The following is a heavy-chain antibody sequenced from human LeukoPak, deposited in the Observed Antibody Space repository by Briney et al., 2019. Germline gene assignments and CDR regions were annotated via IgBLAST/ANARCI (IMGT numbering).Heavy chain of an antibody. CDR3: ASLRKTYYYGSGSYLTDY. Sequence: SETLSLTCTVSGGSIPSYYWSWIRQPPGKALEWVGYIYYSGTTNYKPSLTSRVTISVDTSKTQFSLKLSSVTAADTAVYYCASLRKTYYYGSGSYLTDYWGQGTLVTVSS. D-gene: IGHD3-10*01. J-gene: IGHJ4*02. CDR2: IYYSGTT. CDR1: GGSIPSYY. V-gene: IGHV4-59*08.